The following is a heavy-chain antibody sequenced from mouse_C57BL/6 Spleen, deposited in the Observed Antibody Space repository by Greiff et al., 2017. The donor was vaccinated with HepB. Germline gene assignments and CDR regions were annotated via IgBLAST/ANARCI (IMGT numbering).Heavy chain of an antibody. CDR1: GYTFTSYW. J-gene: IGHJ4*01. CDR3: ARYGYDVGDAVDY. CDR2: INPSSGYT. V-gene: IGHV1-7*01. Sequence: QVHVKQSGAELAKPGASVKLSCKASGYTFTSYWMHWVKQRPGQGLEWIGYINPSSGYTKYNQKFKDKATLTADKSSSTAYMQLSILTAEDSAVYYCARYGYDVGDAVDYWGQGTSVTVSS. D-gene: IGHD2-2*01.